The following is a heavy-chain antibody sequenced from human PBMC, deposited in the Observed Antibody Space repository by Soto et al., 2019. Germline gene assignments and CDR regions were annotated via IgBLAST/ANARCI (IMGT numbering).Heavy chain of an antibody. D-gene: IGHD2-2*01. CDR2: IYYSGST. CDR1: GGSISSSSYY. J-gene: IGHJ5*02. Sequence: QLQLQESGPGLVKPSETLSLTCTVSGGSISSSSYYWGWIRQPPGKGLEWIGSIYYSGSTYYNPSLKSRVTISVHTSKNQFSLKLSSVTAADTAVYYCATKLGYCSSTSCYARENWFDPWGQGTLVTVSS. CDR3: ATKLGYCSSTSCYARENWFDP. V-gene: IGHV4-39*01.